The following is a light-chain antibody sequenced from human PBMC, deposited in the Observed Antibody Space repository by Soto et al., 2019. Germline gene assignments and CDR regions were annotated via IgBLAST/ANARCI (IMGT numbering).Light chain of an antibody. CDR3: QSLDSSGSYVV. Sequence: SYELTQPPSVSVSPGQTARITCSGDALPDRYAYWYQQKPGQAPVLVISKDSERPSEIPERFSGSSSGTAVTLSINGVQAEDEADYFCQSLDSSGSYVVFGGGTQLTVL. V-gene: IGLV3-25*02. CDR2: KDS. CDR1: ALPDRY. J-gene: IGLJ2*01.